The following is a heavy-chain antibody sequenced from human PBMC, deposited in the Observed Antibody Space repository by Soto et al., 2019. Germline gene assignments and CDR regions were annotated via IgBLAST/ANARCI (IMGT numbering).Heavy chain of an antibody. J-gene: IGHJ4*02. CDR3: ARDPPGIAASGAGG. D-gene: IGHD6-13*01. CDR2: IYSGGNT. CDR1: GFTVSNNY. Sequence: EVQLVESGGGLIQPGGSLRLSCAASGFTVSNNYMSWVRQAPGKGLEWVSLIYSGGNTHDADSVKGRFTIARDNSKNTLFLQMNSLRVEDTAVYYCARDPPGIAASGAGGWGQGTLVTVSS. V-gene: IGHV3-53*01.